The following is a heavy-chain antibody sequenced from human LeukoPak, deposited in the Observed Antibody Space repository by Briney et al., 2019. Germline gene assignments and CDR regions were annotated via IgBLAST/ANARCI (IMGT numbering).Heavy chain of an antibody. CDR2: INPNSGGT. J-gene: IGHJ4*02. CDR1: GYTFTGCY. CDR3: ARDSHFDY. Sequence: ASVKVSCKASGYTFTGCYMHWVRQAPGQGLEWMGWINPNSGGTNYAQKFQGRVTMTRDTSISTAYMELSSLRSDDTAVYFCARDSHFDYWGQGTLITVSS. V-gene: IGHV1-2*02.